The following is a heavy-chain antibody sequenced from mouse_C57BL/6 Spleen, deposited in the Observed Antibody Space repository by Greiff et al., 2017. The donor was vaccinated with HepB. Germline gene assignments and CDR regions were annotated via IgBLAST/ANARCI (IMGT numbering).Heavy chain of an antibody. J-gene: IGHJ2*01. Sequence: QVQLKESGAELVRPGASVKLSCKASGYTFTDYYINWVKQRPGQGLEWIARLYPGSGNTYYNEKFKGKATLTAEKSSSTAYMQRSSLTSEDSAVYFCARETTGTYDFDYWGQGTTLTVSS. D-gene: IGHD5-1*01. CDR1: GYTFTDYY. V-gene: IGHV1-76*01. CDR3: ARETTGTYDFDY. CDR2: LYPGSGNT.